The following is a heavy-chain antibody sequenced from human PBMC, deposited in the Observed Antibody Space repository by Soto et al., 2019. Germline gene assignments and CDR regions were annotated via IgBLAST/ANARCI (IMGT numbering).Heavy chain of an antibody. CDR3: TRLSEGAYYHYGMNV. CDR1: GFSFSDYA. D-gene: IGHD1-26*01. Sequence: LRLSCAGSGFSFSDYAIHWVRQASGKGLEWVGRIKNKANNYATASAASLKGRFTVSRDDSRNTAYLQMNSLETDDTAVYYCTRLSEGAYYHYGMNVWGQGTTVTVSS. J-gene: IGHJ6*02. CDR2: IKNKANNYAT. V-gene: IGHV3-73*01.